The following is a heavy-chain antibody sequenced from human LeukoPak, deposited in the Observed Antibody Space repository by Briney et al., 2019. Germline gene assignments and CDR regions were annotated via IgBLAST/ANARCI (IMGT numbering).Heavy chain of an antibody. CDR2: IGTYGGDT. V-gene: IGHV1-18*01. CDR3: ARGTQTHKSRYNWFDP. Sequence: GASVKVSCKATSRISWVRQAPGQGLEWMGWIGTYGGDTYYAQKFQGRITVTTDTSTSTVYMELSRLRSDDTAAYYCARGTQTHKSRYNWFDPWGQGTLVTVSS. D-gene: IGHD1/OR15-1a*01. CDR1: TSR. J-gene: IGHJ5*02.